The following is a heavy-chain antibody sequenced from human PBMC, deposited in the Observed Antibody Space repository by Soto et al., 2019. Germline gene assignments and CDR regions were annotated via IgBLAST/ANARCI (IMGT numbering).Heavy chain of an antibody. CDR3: TRGRQYYQYAMDV. CDR1: GYTFTDYY. Sequence: QVQVVQSGAEVKKPGASVKISCKASGYTFTDYYIHWVRQAPGQGLEWMGRINPSGGSTTKAQKFQGRITMTGDTSTSTAYMELSSLRPEDTAVYYCTRGRQYYQYAMDVWGQGTTVTVSS. J-gene: IGHJ6*02. V-gene: IGHV1-46*03. CDR2: INPSGGST.